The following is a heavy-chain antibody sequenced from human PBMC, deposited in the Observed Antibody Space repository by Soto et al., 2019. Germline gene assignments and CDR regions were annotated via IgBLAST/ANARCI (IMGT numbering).Heavy chain of an antibody. CDR1: GFTFSSYW. V-gene: IGHV3-7*04. J-gene: IGHJ4*02. CDR3: ARLGYCSSTSCYAINYFDY. D-gene: IGHD2-2*01. Sequence: EVQLVESGGGLVQPGGSLRLSCAASGFTFSSYWMSWVRQAPGNGLEWVANIKQDGSEKYYVDSVKGRFTISRDNAKNSLYLQMNSLRAEDTAVYYCARLGYCSSTSCYAINYFDYWGQGTLVTVSS. CDR2: IKQDGSEK.